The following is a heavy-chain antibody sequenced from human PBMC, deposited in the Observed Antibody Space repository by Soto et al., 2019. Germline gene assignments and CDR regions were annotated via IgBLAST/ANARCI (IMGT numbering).Heavy chain of an antibody. J-gene: IGHJ4*02. CDR1: GGSISSYY. D-gene: IGHD6-19*01. Sequence: SETLSLTCTVSGGSISSYYWSWIRQPPGKGLEWIGYIYYSGSTNYNPSLKSRVTISVDTSKNQFSLKLSSVTAADTAVYYCARDYSSGWYPSFGYWGQGTLVTVSS. CDR2: IYYSGST. CDR3: ARDYSSGWYPSFGY. V-gene: IGHV4-59*01.